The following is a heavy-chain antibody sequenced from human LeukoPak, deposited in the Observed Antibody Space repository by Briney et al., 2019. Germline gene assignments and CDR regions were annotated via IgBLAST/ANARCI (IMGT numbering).Heavy chain of an antibody. V-gene: IGHV3-48*02. CDR1: GFTFSSYS. Sequence: PGGSLRLSCAASGFTFSSYSMIWVRQAPGKGLEWVSYISSSSCTIYYADSVKGRFTISRDNAKNSLYLQMNSLRDEDTAVYYCARGTPLWFGELFVGPYFDYWGQETLVTVSS. J-gene: IGHJ4*02. CDR2: ISSSSCTI. CDR3: ARGTPLWFGELFVGPYFDY. D-gene: IGHD3-10*01.